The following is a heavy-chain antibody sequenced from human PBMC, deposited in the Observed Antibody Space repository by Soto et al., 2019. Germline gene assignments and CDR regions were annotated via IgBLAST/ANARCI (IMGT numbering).Heavy chain of an antibody. D-gene: IGHD6-13*01. V-gene: IGHV3-9*01. CDR2: ISWNSVSI. CDR3: ARAVNSYSSPFDY. CDR1: GFTFDDYA. Sequence: EVQLVESGGGLVQPGRSLRLSCAASGFTFDDYAMHWVRQAPGKGLEWVSGISWNSVSIGYADSVKGRFAISRDNAKNSLYLQMNSLRAEDTAFYYCARAVNSYSSPFDYWGQGTLVTVSS. J-gene: IGHJ4*02.